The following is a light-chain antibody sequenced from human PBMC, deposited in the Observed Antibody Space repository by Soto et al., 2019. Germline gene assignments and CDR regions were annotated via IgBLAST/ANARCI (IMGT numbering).Light chain of an antibody. V-gene: IGLV1-44*01. CDR3: SSWDASLNGYV. CDR2: NSY. J-gene: IGLJ1*01. Sequence: QSVLTQPPSASGTPGHRGTISCSGSSSNIGSKTVNWYQQLPGTVPKLLIYNSYQRPSGVPDRFSASKSGTSASLAISGLQSEDEADYYCSSWDASLNGYVFGTGTKVTVL. CDR1: SSNIGSKT.